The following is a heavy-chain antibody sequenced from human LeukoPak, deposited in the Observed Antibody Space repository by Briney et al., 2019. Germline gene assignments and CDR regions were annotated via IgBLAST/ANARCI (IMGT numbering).Heavy chain of an antibody. CDR3: ARGSGYYGNWFDP. CDR1: GFTLSSYW. D-gene: IGHD3-3*01. CDR2: INADGSST. J-gene: IGHJ5*02. V-gene: IGHV3-74*01. Sequence: GGSLRLSCAASGFTLSSYWMHWVRQAPGKGLVWVSRINADGSSTSDADAVEGRFTISRDNSKNTLYLQMNSLRAEDTAVYYCARGSGYYGNWFDPWGRGTLVTVSS.